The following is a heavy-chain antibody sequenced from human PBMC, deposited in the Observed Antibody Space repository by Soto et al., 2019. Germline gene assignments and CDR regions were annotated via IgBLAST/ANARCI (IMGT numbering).Heavy chain of an antibody. Sequence: QVQLVESGGGVVQPGRSLRLSCAASGFTFSSYGMHWVRQAPGKGLEWVAVIWYDGSNKYYADSVKGRFTISRDNSKNTLYLQMNSLRAEDTAVYYCARDRACSGGSRNYYYYYYMDVWGKGTTVTVSS. V-gene: IGHV3-33*01. J-gene: IGHJ6*03. CDR2: IWYDGSNK. CDR3: ARDRACSGGSRNYYYYYYMDV. CDR1: GFTFSSYG. D-gene: IGHD2-15*01.